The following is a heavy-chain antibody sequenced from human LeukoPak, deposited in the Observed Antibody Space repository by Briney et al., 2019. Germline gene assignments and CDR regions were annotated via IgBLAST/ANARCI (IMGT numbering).Heavy chain of an antibody. D-gene: IGHD3-10*01. CDR2: ISGSGSGT. V-gene: IGHV3-23*01. J-gene: IGHJ4*02. Sequence: PGGSLRPSCAASGFTFSEYAMTWVRLAPGKGLEWVSGISGSGSGTYYADSVKGRFTISRDNSKNTLYLQMNSLRAEDTAIYYCAKPVAVRYLDYWGQGTPVTVSS. CDR1: GFTFSEYA. CDR3: AKPVAVRYLDY.